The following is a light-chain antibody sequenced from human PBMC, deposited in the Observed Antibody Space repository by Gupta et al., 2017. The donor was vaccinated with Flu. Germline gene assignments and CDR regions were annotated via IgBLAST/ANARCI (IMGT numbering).Light chain of an antibody. CDR2: AAF. CDR3: QQLNSYPRT. J-gene: IGKJ3*01. CDR1: QDISTY. Sequence: GDRVTITCRASQDISTYLAWYQQKPGKAPNLLIYAAFILQNGVPSRFGGSGSGTEFTLTISNLQPDDFATYYCQQLNSYPRTFGPGTRVDI. V-gene: IGKV1-9*01.